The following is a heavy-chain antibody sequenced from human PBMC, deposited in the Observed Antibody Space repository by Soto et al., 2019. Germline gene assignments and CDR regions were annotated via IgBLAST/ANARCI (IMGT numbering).Heavy chain of an antibody. CDR2: INPNSGGT. V-gene: IGHV1-2*02. CDR3: ARTLGQQPLEVDYYYYMDV. Sequence: ASVKVSCKASGFTFSAYYIYWVRQAPGQGLEWIGWINPNSGGTNNAQKFQGRLTISKDTSKNQVVLTMTNMDPVDTATYYCARTLGQQPLEVDYYYYMDVWGKGTTVTVSS. J-gene: IGHJ6*03. CDR1: GFTFSAYY. D-gene: IGHD6-13*01.